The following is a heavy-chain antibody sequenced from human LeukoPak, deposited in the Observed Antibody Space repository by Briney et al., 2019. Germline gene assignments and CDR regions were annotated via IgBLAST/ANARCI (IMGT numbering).Heavy chain of an antibody. Sequence: GGSLRLSCAASGFTFSSYAMSWVRQAPGKGLERVSAISGSGGSTYYADSVKGRFTTSRDNSKNTLYLQMSSLRAEDTAVYYCAKDRTFIGSSWYYFDYWGQGTLVTVSS. D-gene: IGHD6-13*01. J-gene: IGHJ4*02. V-gene: IGHV3-23*01. CDR1: GFTFSSYA. CDR3: AKDRTFIGSSWYYFDY. CDR2: ISGSGGST.